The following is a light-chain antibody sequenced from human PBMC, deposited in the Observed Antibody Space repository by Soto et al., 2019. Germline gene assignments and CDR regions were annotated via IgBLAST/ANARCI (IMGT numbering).Light chain of an antibody. J-gene: IGKJ4*01. CDR3: QQSYSSPLT. CDR1: QSISSW. Sequence: DIQMTQSPSTLSASVGDRVTITCRASQSISSWLAWYQQKPGKAPKLLIYDASSLESGVPSRFSGSGYGTDFTLTISSLQPEDSASYFCQQSYSSPLTFGGGTKVDIK. V-gene: IGKV1-5*01. CDR2: DAS.